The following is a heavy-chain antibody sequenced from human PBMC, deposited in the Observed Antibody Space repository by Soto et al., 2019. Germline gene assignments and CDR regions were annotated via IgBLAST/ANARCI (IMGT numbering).Heavy chain of an antibody. CDR2: ISGSGGST. Sequence: PGGSLRLSCAASGFTFSSYAMSWVRQAPGKGLEWVSAISGSGGSTYYADSVKGRFTISRDNSKNTLYLQMNSLRAEDTAVYYCAKDWVHQRGYLDIVVVPAAEGEYYYGMDVWGQGTTVTVSS. J-gene: IGHJ6*02. V-gene: IGHV3-23*01. CDR1: GFTFSSYA. CDR3: AKDWVHQRGYLDIVVVPAAEGEYYYGMDV. D-gene: IGHD2-2*01.